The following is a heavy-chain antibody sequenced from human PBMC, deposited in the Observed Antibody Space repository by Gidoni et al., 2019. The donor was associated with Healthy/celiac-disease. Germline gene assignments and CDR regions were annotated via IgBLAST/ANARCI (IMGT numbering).Heavy chain of an antibody. CDR2: IIPIFGTA. Sequence: QVQLVQSVSEVTKPGSSVTVSCTASGGTFSSYAISWRRQAPGQELEWMGGIIPIFGTANYAQKFQGRVTMNADESTRTAYRELSSLRSEDTAVDYWARDITPDEEGVLEWPKGGMDVWGQGTTVTVSS. CDR3: ARDITPDEEGVLEWPKGGMDV. CDR1: GGTFSSYA. V-gene: IGHV1-69*01. D-gene: IGHD3-3*01. J-gene: IGHJ6*02.